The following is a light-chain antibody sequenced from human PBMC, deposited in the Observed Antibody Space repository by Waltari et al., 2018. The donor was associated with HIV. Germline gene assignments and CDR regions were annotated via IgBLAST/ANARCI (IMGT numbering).Light chain of an antibody. CDR2: ANH. Sequence: QSELTQPPSASGTPGQRVTISCSGSSSNIGRYPVNWYQQLPGTAPKLLIYANHRRPSWLRDRVSGPQSDTSASLAIVGHQSYDESDYYCATCDASLSGPVFGGWTKLTVL. J-gene: IGLJ2*01. CDR1: SSNIGRYP. CDR3: ATCDASLSGPV. V-gene: IGLV1-44*01.